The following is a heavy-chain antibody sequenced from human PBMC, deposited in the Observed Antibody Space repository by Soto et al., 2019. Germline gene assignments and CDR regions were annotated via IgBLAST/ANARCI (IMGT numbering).Heavy chain of an antibody. CDR3: ARNYYDSSGYYSGRYYYYYYGMDV. D-gene: IGHD3-22*01. V-gene: IGHV1-3*01. Sequence: ASVKVSCKASGYTFTGYYMNWVRQAPGQRLEWMGWINAGNGNTKYSQKFQGRVTITRDTSASTAYMELSSLRSEDTAVYYCARNYYDSSGYYSGRYYYYYYGMDVWGQGTTVTVSS. J-gene: IGHJ6*02. CDR1: GYTFTGYY. CDR2: INAGNGNT.